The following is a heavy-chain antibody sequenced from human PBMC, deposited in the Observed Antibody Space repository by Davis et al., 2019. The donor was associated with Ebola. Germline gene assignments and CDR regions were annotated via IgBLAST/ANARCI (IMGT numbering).Heavy chain of an antibody. CDR1: GGSFSGYY. D-gene: IGHD4/OR15-4a*01. CDR2: INHSGST. Sequence: MPGGSLRLSCAVYGGSFSGYYWSWIRQFPGKGLEWIGEINHSGSTNYNPSLKSRVTISVDTSKNQHSLKLRSVTATDTAIYYCARGWDYGEGRIFDYWGQGNLVTVSS. CDR3: ARGWDYGEGRIFDY. V-gene: IGHV4-34*01. J-gene: IGHJ4*02.